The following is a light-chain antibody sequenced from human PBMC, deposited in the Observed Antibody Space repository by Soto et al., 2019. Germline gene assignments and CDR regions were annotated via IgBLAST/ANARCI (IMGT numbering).Light chain of an antibody. V-gene: IGKV1-12*01. J-gene: IGKJ2*01. Sequence: DIPMTQSPSSVSASVGDRVTITCRASQAIGAWLAWYQQKPGKAPNLLISAASSLQSGVPSRFSGSGSGTDFTLTISGLQPGDFATYYCQQGNSYPYTFGQGTKVEIK. CDR3: QQGNSYPYT. CDR1: QAIGAW. CDR2: AAS.